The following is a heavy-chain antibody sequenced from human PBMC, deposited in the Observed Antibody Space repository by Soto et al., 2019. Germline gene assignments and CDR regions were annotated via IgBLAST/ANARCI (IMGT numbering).Heavy chain of an antibody. J-gene: IGHJ4*02. CDR1: GFTFSSYG. CDR3: ARDAKYYYDSSGSELLPFMFDY. D-gene: IGHD3-22*01. CDR2: IWYDGSNK. V-gene: IGHV3-33*01. Sequence: GGSLRLSCAASGFTFSSYGMHWVRQAPGKGLEWVAVIWYDGSNKYYADSVKGRFTISRDNSKNTLYLQMNSLRAEDTAVYYCARDAKYYYDSSGSELLPFMFDYWGQGTLVTVSS.